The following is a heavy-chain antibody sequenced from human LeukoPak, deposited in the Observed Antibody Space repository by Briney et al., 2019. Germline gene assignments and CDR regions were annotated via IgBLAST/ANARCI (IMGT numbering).Heavy chain of an antibody. CDR1: GDTFSSYY. CDR3: AREAPVAAGSDAFDI. J-gene: IGHJ3*02. Sequence: ASVKVSCKASGDTFSSYYMHWVRQAPGQGLEWMGIINPSGGSTNYAQKFQGRLTMTRDMSTSTVYMEVRSLRSDDTAVYYCAREAPVAAGSDAFDIWGQGTMVTVSS. V-gene: IGHV1-46*01. D-gene: IGHD6-19*01. CDR2: INPSGGST.